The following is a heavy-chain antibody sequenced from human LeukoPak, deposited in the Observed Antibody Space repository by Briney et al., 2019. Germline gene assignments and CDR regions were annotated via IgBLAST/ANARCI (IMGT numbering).Heavy chain of an antibody. CDR2: ISSRGSYT. J-gene: IGHJ3*02. Sequence: PGGSLRLSCAASGFTFSNYNMNWVRQAPGKGLEWVSYISSRGSYTYYADSVKGRFTISRDNAKNSLYLQLNSLRAEDTAVYYCARIDAFDIWVQGTMVTVSS. V-gene: IGHV3-21*06. CDR3: ARIDAFDI. CDR1: GFTFSNYN.